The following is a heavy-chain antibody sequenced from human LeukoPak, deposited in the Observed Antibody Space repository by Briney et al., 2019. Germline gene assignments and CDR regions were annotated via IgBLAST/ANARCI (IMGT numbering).Heavy chain of an antibody. CDR2: IYYSGST. CDR1: GGSISSYY. J-gene: IGHJ4*02. D-gene: IGHD5-24*01. Sequence: PSETLSLTCTVSGGSISSYYWSWIRQPPGKGLEWIGYIYYSGSTNYNPSLKSRVTISVDSSKNQFSLKLSSVTAADTAVYYCASTSLHGYSSYWGQGSLVTVSS. V-gene: IGHV4-59*01. CDR3: ASTSLHGYSSY.